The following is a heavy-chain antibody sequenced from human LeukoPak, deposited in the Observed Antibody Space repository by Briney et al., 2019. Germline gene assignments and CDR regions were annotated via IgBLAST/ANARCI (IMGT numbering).Heavy chain of an antibody. D-gene: IGHD7-27*01. J-gene: IGHJ4*02. Sequence: ASVKVSCKASGGTFSSFTFTWVRQAPGQGLEWMGGIFPIVGAATYAQKFEGRLTISKDEFTTTAYMELSGLRSQDTAVYYCATFVGTGNDNWGQGTLITVSS. CDR2: IFPIVGAA. CDR3: ATFVGTGNDN. V-gene: IGHV1-69*16. CDR1: GGTFSSFT.